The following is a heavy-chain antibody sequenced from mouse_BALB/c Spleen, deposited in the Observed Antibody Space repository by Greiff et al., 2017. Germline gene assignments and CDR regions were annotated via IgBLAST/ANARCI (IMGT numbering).Heavy chain of an antibody. CDR3: NADYSYDWFAY. CDR2: IDPENGDT. J-gene: IGHJ3*01. V-gene: IGHV14-4*02. Sequence: VQLQQSGPELVKPGASVKMSCKASGYTFTSYVMHWVKQRPEQGLEWIGWIDPENGDTESAPKFQGQATMTADTSANTAYLQLSSLTSEDTAVYSCNADYSYDWFAYGGQGTLVTVSA. D-gene: IGHD2-12*01. CDR1: GYTFTSYV.